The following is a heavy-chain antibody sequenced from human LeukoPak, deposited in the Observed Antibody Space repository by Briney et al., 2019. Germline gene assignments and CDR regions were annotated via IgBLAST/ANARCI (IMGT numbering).Heavy chain of an antibody. CDR1: GYTFTSYA. CDR3: ARDDYGDYGGFDY. V-gene: IGHV1-3*01. D-gene: IGHD4-17*01. Sequence: ASVKVSCKASGYTFTSYAMHWVRQTPGQRVEWMGWINAGNGNTKYSQKFQGRVTITRDTSASTAYMELSSLRSEDTAVYYCARDDYGDYGGFDYWGQGTLVTVSS. J-gene: IGHJ4*02. CDR2: INAGNGNT.